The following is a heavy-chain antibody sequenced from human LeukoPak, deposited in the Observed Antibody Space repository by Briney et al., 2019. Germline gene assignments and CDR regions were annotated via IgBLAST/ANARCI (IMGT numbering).Heavy chain of an antibody. D-gene: IGHD3-10*01. CDR3: AGTRRYYYGSGSYYPLDY. V-gene: IGHV1-69*13. CDR2: IIPIFGTA. Sequence: ASVKVSCKASGGTFSSYAISWVRQAPGQGLEWMGGIIPIFGTANYAQEFQGRVTITADESTSTAYMELSSLRSEDTAVYYCAGTRRYYYGSGSYYPLDYWGQGTLVTVSS. J-gene: IGHJ4*02. CDR1: GGTFSSYA.